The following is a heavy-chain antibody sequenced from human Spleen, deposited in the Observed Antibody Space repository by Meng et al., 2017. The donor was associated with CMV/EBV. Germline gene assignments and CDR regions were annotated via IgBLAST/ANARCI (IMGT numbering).Heavy chain of an antibody. J-gene: IGHJ4*02. CDR2: ISPYNGNT. D-gene: IGHD1-7*01. V-gene: IGHV1-18*01. CDR3: ARGSWNYDF. Sequence: ASVKVSCKASGYTFTTYSITWVRQAPGQGLEWMGWISPYNGNTEYAQKFQGRVTMTTDTSTSTAYMGVRSLTSDDTAMYYCARGSWNYDFWGRGTLVTVSS. CDR1: GYTFTTYS.